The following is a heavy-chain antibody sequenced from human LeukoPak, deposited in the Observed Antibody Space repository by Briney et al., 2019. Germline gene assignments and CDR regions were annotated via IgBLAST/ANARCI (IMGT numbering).Heavy chain of an antibody. CDR3: ARYYYGSGSYYGIDY. CDR2: IYYSGST. CDR1: GGSISSSSYY. D-gene: IGHD3-10*01. J-gene: IGHJ4*02. Sequence: PSETLSLTCTVSGGSISSSSYYWGWIRQPPGKGLGWIGSIYYSGSTYYNPSLKSRVTISVDTSKNQFSLKLSSVTAADTAVYYCARYYYGSGSYYGIDYWGQGTLVTVSS. V-gene: IGHV4-39*07.